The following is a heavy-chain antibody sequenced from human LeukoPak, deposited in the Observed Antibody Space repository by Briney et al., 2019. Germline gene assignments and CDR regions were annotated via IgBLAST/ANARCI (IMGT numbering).Heavy chain of an antibody. CDR2: IIPTFGTA. V-gene: IGHV1-69*01. CDR3: ARGEGDGYNTPYNWFDP. J-gene: IGHJ5*02. D-gene: IGHD5-24*01. CDR1: GGTFSSYA. Sequence: SVKVSCKASGGTFSSYAISWVRQAPGQGLEWMGGIIPTFGTANYAQKFQGRVTITADESTSTAYMELSSLRSEDTAVYYCARGEGDGYNTPYNWFDPWGQGTLVTVSS.